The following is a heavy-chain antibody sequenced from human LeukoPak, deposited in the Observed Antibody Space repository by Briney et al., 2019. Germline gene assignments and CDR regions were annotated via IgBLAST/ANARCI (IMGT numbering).Heavy chain of an antibody. Sequence: SETLSLTCAVSGGSISSSDYSWSWIRQPPGKGLEWIGYISHSGATYYNPSLKSRVTISVDRSKNQFSLNLSSVTAADTAVYYCARVNYFGSGTYSGYYYYGMDVWGQGTTVTVSS. CDR2: ISHSGAT. J-gene: IGHJ6*02. V-gene: IGHV4-30-2*01. CDR3: ARVNYFGSGTYSGYYYYGMDV. CDR1: GGSISSSDYS. D-gene: IGHD3-10*01.